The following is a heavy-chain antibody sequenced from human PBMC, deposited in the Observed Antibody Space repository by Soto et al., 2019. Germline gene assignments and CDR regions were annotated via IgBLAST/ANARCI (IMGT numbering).Heavy chain of an antibody. V-gene: IGHV1-2*04. Sequence: QVQLVQSGAEVKKPGASVKVSCKASGYTFTGYYMHWVRQAPGQGLEWMGWINPNSGGTNYAQKCQGWGTMTRDTSISTASMELSRLRSDDTAVYYCASGSSCNWFDPWGQGTVVTVSS. J-gene: IGHJ5*02. CDR2: INPNSGGT. CDR1: GYTFTGYY. CDR3: ASGSSCNWFDP. D-gene: IGHD6-13*01.